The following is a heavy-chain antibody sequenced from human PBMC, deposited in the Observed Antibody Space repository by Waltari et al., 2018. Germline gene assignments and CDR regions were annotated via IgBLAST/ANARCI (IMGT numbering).Heavy chain of an antibody. D-gene: IGHD3-3*01. CDR3: VRHGFWNFDF. CDR1: GFTIRCNW. Sequence: EVQLVEYGGGLVQPGGSRGLAGAGSGFTIRCNWMAWVRQAPGKGLEWVSNIKEDVSKTNYEDSVEGRFTISRDNAKNSRYLQMNSLRAEDTALYYCVRHGFWNFDFWGQGTLVTVSS. CDR2: IKEDVSKT. J-gene: IGHJ4*02. V-gene: IGHV3-7*01.